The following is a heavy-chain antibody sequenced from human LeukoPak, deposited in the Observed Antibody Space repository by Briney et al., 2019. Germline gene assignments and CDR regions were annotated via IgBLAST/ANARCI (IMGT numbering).Heavy chain of an antibody. CDR3: ARDSESYYYDSSGYTN. V-gene: IGHV1-2*02. CDR2: INPNSGGT. Sequence: ASVKVSCKASGYTFTGYYMHWVRQAPGQGLEWMGWINPNSGGTNYAQKFQGRVTMTRDTSISTAYMELSSLRSDDTAVYYCARDSESYYYDSSGYTNWGQGTLVTVSS. CDR1: GYTFTGYY. J-gene: IGHJ4*02. D-gene: IGHD3-22*01.